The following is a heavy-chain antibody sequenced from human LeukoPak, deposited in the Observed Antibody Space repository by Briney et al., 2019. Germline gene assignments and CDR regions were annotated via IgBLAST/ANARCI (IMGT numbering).Heavy chain of an antibody. J-gene: IGHJ4*02. CDR2: IYYSGST. D-gene: IGHD4-17*01. Sequence: SQTLSLTCTVSGGSISSGGYYWSWIRQHPGKGLEWIGYIYYSGSTYYNPSLKSRVTISVDTSKNQFSLKLSSVTAADTAVYYCARASGGDYRGEYYFDYWGQGTLVTVSS. CDR3: ARASGGDYRGEYYFDY. CDR1: GGSISSGGYY. V-gene: IGHV4-31*03.